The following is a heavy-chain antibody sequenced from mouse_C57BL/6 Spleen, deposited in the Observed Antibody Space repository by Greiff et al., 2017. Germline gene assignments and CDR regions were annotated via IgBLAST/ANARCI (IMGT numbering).Heavy chain of an antibody. CDR3: ARWGNYSNHCYFDV. CDR1: GYTFTSYW. V-gene: IGHV1-64*01. D-gene: IGHD2-5*01. Sequence: QVQLQQPGAELVKPGASVKLSCKASGYTFTSYWMHWVKQRPGQGLEWIGMIHPNSGSTNYNEKFKSKATLTVDKSSSTAYMQLSSLTSEDSAVYYCARWGNYSNHCYFDVWGTGTTVTVSS. J-gene: IGHJ1*03. CDR2: IHPNSGST.